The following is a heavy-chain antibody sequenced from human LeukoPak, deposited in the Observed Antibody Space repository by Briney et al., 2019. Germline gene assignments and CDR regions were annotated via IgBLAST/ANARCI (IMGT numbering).Heavy chain of an antibody. CDR1: GFTFSSYD. J-gene: IGHJ4*02. CDR2: IGTAGDT. D-gene: IGHD3-10*01. CDR3: ARGYPYGSGSYYKKQGFDY. Sequence: GRSLRLSCAASGFTFSSYDMHWVRQATRTVLEWVSAIGTAGDTYYPGSVKGRFTISRENAKNSLYLQMNSLRAGDTAVYYCARGYPYGSGSYYKKQGFDYWGQGTLVTVSS. V-gene: IGHV3-13*04.